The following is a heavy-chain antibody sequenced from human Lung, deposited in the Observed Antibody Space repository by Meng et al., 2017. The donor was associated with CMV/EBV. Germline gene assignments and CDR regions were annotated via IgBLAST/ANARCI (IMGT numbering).Heavy chain of an antibody. CDR3: ARVFGVVVPLEGCMDV. CDR1: GYTFTGYY. V-gene: IGHV1-2*02. Sequence: ASVKVSCKASGYTFTGYYMHWVRQAPGQGLEWMGWINPNSGGTNYAQKFRGRVTMTRDTSISTAYMELSRLRPDDTAVYYCARVFGVVVPLEGCMDVWGQGTTVTVSS. D-gene: IGHD2-2*01. CDR2: INPNSGGT. J-gene: IGHJ6*02.